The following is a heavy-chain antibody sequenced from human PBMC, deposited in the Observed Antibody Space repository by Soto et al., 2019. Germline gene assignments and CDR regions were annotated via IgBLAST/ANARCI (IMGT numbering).Heavy chain of an antibody. Sequence: SLRLSCAASGFPFSSYAMHWVRQAPGKGLEWVAVISYDGSNKYYADSVKGRSTISRDNSKNTLYLQMNSLRAEDTAVYYCARDGIQWEPPSNWFDPWGQGT. D-gene: IGHD1-26*01. CDR3: ARDGIQWEPPSNWFDP. J-gene: IGHJ5*02. CDR1: GFPFSSYA. V-gene: IGHV3-30-3*01. CDR2: ISYDGSNK.